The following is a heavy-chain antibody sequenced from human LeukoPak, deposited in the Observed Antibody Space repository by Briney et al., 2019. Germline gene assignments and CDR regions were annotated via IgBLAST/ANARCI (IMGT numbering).Heavy chain of an antibody. D-gene: IGHD5-12*01. J-gene: IGHJ4*02. Sequence: KPGGSRRLSCVASRFAFSQAWMSWGRQAPGKGLEWVGRIKSETDGATTDYAAPVKGRFTISRDDSKDTLFLQMTSLQTEATAVYYCTTSGSFDHWGQGTLVTVSS. CDR2: IKSETDGATT. CDR1: RFAFSQAW. CDR3: TTSGSFDH. V-gene: IGHV3-15*01.